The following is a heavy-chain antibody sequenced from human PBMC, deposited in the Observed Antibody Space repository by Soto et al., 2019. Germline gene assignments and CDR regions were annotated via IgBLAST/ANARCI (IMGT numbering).Heavy chain of an antibody. V-gene: IGHV2-5*02. J-gene: IGHJ4*02. Sequence: QITLKESGPTLVKPTQTLTLTCTFSGFSLRTSGVGVGWIRQPPGKALEWLGRIYWDDDRRYSPSLKSRLIITKDTSKNQVVLIMTNIDPMDTATYYCAHLGKAVAGMNFAYWGQGMLVTVSS. CDR3: AHLGKAVAGMNFAY. CDR2: IYWDDDR. CDR1: GFSLRTSGVG. D-gene: IGHD6-19*01.